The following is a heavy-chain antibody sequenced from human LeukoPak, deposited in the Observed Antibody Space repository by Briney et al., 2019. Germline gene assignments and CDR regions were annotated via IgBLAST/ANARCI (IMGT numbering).Heavy chain of an antibody. V-gene: IGHV4-34*01. J-gene: IGHJ3*02. CDR2: INHSGST. CDR1: GGSFSGYY. CDR3: ARSNNWHYAFDI. Sequence: SETLSLTCAVYGGSFSGYYWSWIRQPPGKGLEWIGEINHSGSTNYNPSLKSRVTISVDTSENQFSLRLSSVTAADTAVYYCARSNNWHYAFDIWGQGTMVTVSS.